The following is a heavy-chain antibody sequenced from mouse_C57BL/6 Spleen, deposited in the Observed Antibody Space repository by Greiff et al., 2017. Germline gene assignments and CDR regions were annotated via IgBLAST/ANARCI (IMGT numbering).Heavy chain of an antibody. CDR1: GYAFSSSW. D-gene: IGHD2-1*01. J-gene: IGHJ4*01. CDR3: ARSYYGPYYAMDY. Sequence: QVQLQQSGPELVKPGASVKISCKASGYAFSSSWMNWVKQRPGKGLEWIGRIYPGDGDTNYNGKFKGKATLTADKSSSTAYMQLSSLTSEDSAVYCCARSYYGPYYAMDYWGQGTSVTVSS. CDR2: IYPGDGDT. V-gene: IGHV1-82*01.